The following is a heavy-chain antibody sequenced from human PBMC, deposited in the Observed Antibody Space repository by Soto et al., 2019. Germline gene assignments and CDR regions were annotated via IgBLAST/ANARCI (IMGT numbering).Heavy chain of an antibody. J-gene: IGHJ4*02. CDR2: INPSGGST. CDR3: AREDCSGGRRYPVAHYFDY. Sequence: ASVKVSCKASGYTFTSYYMHWVRQAPGQGLEWMGIINPSGGSTSYAQKFQGRVTMTRDTSTSTVYMELSSLRSEDTAVYYCAREDCSGGRRYPVAHYFDYWGQGTLVTVYS. D-gene: IGHD2-15*01. CDR1: GYTFTSYY. V-gene: IGHV1-46*01.